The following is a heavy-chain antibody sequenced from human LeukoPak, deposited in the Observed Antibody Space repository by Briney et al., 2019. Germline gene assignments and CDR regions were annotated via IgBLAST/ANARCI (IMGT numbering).Heavy chain of an antibody. CDR1: GGSISSSSYY. Sequence: PSETLSLTCTVSGGSISSSSYYWGWIRQPPGKGLEWIGSIYYSGSTYYNPSLKSRVTISVDTSKNQFSLKLSSVTAADTAVYYCARLLDYDILTGYYPDSHFDYWGQGNLVTVSS. D-gene: IGHD3-9*01. CDR3: ARLLDYDILTGYYPDSHFDY. V-gene: IGHV4-39*01. CDR2: IYYSGST. J-gene: IGHJ4*02.